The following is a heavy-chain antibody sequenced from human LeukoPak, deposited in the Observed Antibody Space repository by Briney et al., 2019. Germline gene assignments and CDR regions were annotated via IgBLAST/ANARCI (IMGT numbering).Heavy chain of an antibody. CDR2: IYYSGTT. CDR1: IGSLSIYY. J-gene: IGHJ5*02. Sequence: PQSLSLTCTLSIGSLSIYYWSWVRHPPRKGLEWVGYIYYSGTTNYNPSLKSRVNISVDTSKNQFSLKQSSVTAEDTAVYCCARGAMYYDILTGYYFGGFGFDPWGQGTLVTVSS. CDR3: ARGAMYYDILTGYYFGGFGFDP. D-gene: IGHD3-9*01. V-gene: IGHV4-59*01.